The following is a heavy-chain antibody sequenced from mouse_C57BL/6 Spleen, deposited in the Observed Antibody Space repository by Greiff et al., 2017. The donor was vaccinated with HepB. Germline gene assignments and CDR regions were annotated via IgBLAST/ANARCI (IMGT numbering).Heavy chain of an antibody. Sequence: VKLMESGPELVKPGASVKISCKASGYAFSSSWMNWVKQRPGKGLEWIGRIYPGDGDTNYNGKFKGKATLTADKSSSTAYMQLSSLTSEDSAVYFCARGDDGPYYYAMDYWGQGTSVTVSS. CDR1: GYAFSSSW. CDR3: ARGDDGPYYYAMDY. D-gene: IGHD2-3*01. V-gene: IGHV1-82*01. J-gene: IGHJ4*01. CDR2: IYPGDGDT.